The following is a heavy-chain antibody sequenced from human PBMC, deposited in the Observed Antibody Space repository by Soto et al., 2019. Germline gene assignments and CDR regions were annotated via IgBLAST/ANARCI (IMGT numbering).Heavy chain of an antibody. D-gene: IGHD6-13*01. V-gene: IGHV4-59*12. CDR3: ARESRSWYGSILDY. CDR1: GGCISSYY. Sequence: PSVRLSLTGTVCGGCISSYYCSWIRQPPEKGLQRIGYISFSGGTNYNPSLKSRVTISVDTSKNQFSLKLSSVTAADTAVYYCARESRSWYGSILDYWGQGTLVTVSS. CDR2: ISFSGGT. J-gene: IGHJ4*02.